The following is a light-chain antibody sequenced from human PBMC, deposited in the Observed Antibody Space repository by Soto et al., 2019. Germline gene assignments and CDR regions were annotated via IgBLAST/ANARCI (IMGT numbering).Light chain of an antibody. CDR2: DVH. Sequence: QSVLTQPASVSGSPGQSITISCTGARTDVDGHDYVSWYQQHPGQAPKLIIFDVHNRPSGVSSRFSGSKSGDTASLTISGLRAEDDGDYYCSSYTASTPFYVFGTGTKLT. CDR1: RTDVDGHDY. J-gene: IGLJ1*01. CDR3: SSYTASTPFYV. V-gene: IGLV2-14*03.